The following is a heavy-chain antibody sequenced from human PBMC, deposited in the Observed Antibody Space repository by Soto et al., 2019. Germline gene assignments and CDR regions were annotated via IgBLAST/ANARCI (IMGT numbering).Heavy chain of an antibody. CDR1: GFTFSSYW. CDR2: IKQDGSEK. Sequence: EVQLVESGGGLVQPGGSLRLSCAASGFTFSSYWMSWVRQAPGKGLEWVANIKQDGSEKYYVDSVKGRFTISRDNAKNSLYLQMNSLRAEDTAVYYCAREGGSGLQLWLYYYYYYGMDVWGQGTTVTVSS. V-gene: IGHV3-7*03. J-gene: IGHJ6*02. D-gene: IGHD5-18*01. CDR3: AREGGSGLQLWLYYYYYYGMDV.